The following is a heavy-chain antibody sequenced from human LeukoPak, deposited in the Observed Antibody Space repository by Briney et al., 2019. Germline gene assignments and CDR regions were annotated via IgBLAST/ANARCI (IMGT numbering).Heavy chain of an antibody. CDR3: ARRGGSGRPFDY. Sequence: GGSLRLSCAASGVTFSNYWMSWVRQAPGKGLEWVANIKQDGSEKYYVDSVKGRFTISRDNAKNSLYLQMNSLRAEDTAVYYCARRGGSGRPFDYWGQGTLVTVSS. J-gene: IGHJ4*02. CDR1: GVTFSNYW. V-gene: IGHV3-7*01. CDR2: IKQDGSEK. D-gene: IGHD2-15*01.